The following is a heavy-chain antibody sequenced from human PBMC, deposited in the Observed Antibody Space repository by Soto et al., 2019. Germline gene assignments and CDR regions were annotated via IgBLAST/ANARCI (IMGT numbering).Heavy chain of an antibody. V-gene: IGHV1-2*02. CDR1: GYTFTGHY. J-gene: IGHJ3*02. Sequence: ASVKVSCKASGYTFTGHYMHWVRQAPGQGLEWLGWINPNSVGTNYAQKFQGRVTMTRDTSISTAYMELSRLRSEDTAVYYCAREHMVRAADGFDIWGQGATVIVSS. CDR2: INPNSVGT. CDR3: AREHMVRAADGFDI. D-gene: IGHD3-10*01.